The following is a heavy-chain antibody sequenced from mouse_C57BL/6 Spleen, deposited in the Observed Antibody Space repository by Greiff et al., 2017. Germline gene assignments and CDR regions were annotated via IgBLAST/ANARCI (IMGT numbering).Heavy chain of an antibody. J-gene: IGHJ2*01. V-gene: IGHV5-6*02. Sequence: EVKLVESGGDLVKPGGSLKLSCAASGFTFSSYGMSWVRQTPDKRLEWVATISSGGSYTYYPDSVKGRFTISRDNAKNTLYLQMSSLKSEDTAMYYCARLGEEIYFDYGGQGTTLTVSS. D-gene: IGHD4-1*01. CDR2: ISSGGSYT. CDR1: GFTFSSYG. CDR3: ARLGEEIYFDY.